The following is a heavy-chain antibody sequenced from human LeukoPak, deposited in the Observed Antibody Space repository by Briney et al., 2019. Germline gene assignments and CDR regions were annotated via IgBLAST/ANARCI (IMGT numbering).Heavy chain of an antibody. CDR1: GFTFSTYA. Sequence: GGSLRLSCAASGFTFSTYAMSWVRQAPGKGLEWVSGISPSGDIKYYVDSVKGRFTVSRDNSKNTLYLQINSLRDEDTAVYYCAKDDAWLQYNDWGQGTLVTVSS. J-gene: IGHJ4*02. D-gene: IGHD5-24*01. CDR2: ISPSGDIK. CDR3: AKDDAWLQYND. V-gene: IGHV3-23*01.